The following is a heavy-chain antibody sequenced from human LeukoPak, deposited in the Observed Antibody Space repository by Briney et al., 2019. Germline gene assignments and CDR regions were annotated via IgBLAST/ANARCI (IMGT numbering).Heavy chain of an antibody. Sequence: GASVKVSCKASGYTFTSYGISWVRQAPGQGLEWMGWISAYNGNTNYAQKLQGRVTMTTDTSTSTAYMELRSLRSDDTAVYYCARDPSVHYDSSGYYSADFDYWGQGTLATVSS. D-gene: IGHD3-22*01. CDR1: GYTFTSYG. CDR3: ARDPSVHYDSSGYYSADFDY. J-gene: IGHJ4*02. CDR2: ISAYNGNT. V-gene: IGHV1-18*01.